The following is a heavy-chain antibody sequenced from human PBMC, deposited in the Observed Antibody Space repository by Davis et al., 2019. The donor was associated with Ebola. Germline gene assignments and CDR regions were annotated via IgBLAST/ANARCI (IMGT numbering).Heavy chain of an antibody. CDR1: GYTFTSYG. CDR2: VSAYNGNT. CDR3: ARDRRYYYDSSGYYSNDY. J-gene: IGHJ4*02. D-gene: IGHD3-22*01. Sequence: ASVKVSCKASGYTFTSYGISWVRQAPGQGLEWMGWVSAYNGNTNYAQRLQGRVTMTTDTSTSTAYMELRSLRSDDTAVYYCARDRRYYYDSSGYYSNDYWGQGTLVTVSS. V-gene: IGHV1-18*01.